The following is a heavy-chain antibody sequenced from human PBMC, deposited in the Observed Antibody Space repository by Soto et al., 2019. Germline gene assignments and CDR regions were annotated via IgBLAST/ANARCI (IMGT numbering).Heavy chain of an antibody. V-gene: IGHV1-69*12. CDR2: NMPIFRTP. CDR3: ARDNDRPQLGGNYYYILDV. Sequence: QVQLEQSGAEVKKPGSSVKVSCKASGGTFRNSAISWVRQAPGQGLEWMGGNMPIFRTPDYAQKFQGRVTITADESTSTAYMELSGLRSHDTAVYYCARDNDRPQLGGNYYYILDVWGQGTTVTVSS. J-gene: IGHJ6*02. CDR1: GGTFRNSA. D-gene: IGHD1-1*01.